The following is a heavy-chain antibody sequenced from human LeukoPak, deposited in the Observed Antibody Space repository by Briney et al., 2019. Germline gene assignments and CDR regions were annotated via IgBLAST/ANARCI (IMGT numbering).Heavy chain of an antibody. Sequence: SETLSLTCAVYGGSFSGYYWSWIRQPPGKGLEWIGEINHSGSTNYNPFLKSRVTISVDTSKNQFSLKLSSVTAADTAVYYCARGYYYYYMDVWGKGTTVTVSS. CDR3: ARGYYYYYMDV. V-gene: IGHV4-34*01. CDR2: INHSGST. J-gene: IGHJ6*03. CDR1: GGSFSGYY.